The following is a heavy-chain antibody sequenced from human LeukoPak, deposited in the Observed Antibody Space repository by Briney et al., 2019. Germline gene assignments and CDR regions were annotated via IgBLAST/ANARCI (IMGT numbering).Heavy chain of an antibody. CDR3: VRKNQDFNAAFDI. CDR2: TYSDGNT. CDR1: GFTVSNNY. V-gene: IGHV3-53*01. Sequence: GGSLRLSCAAPGFTVSNNYMSWVRQAPGKGLEWVSITYSDGNTNYAVSVKGRFTISRDTSQNTLSLQMNSLRAEDTAVYYCVRKNQDFNAAFDIWGQGTVVTVSS. J-gene: IGHJ3*02. D-gene: IGHD1-14*01.